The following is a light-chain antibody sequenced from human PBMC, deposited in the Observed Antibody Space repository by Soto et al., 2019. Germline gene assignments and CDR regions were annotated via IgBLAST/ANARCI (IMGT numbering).Light chain of an antibody. CDR3: QQCRNWPLT. CDR1: QNVYNN. V-gene: IGKV3-15*01. J-gene: IGKJ4*01. Sequence: EIEITQSPATLSASPGEGATLSCKAGQNVYNNLAWYQQRPGQPPRLLIYDASTRSTGISARFSGSGYGTEFTLTISSLQSEDFAVYFCQQCRNWPLTFGGGTKVDIK. CDR2: DAS.